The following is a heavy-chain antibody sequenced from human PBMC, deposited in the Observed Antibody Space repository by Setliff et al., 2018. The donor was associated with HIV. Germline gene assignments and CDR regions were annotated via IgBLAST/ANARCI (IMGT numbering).Heavy chain of an antibody. CDR1: GGAITSGDFY. CDR2: IDSSGAT. CDR3: ARVEEAVNGGGFDP. D-gene: IGHD4-17*01. V-gene: IGHV4-61*09. Sequence: SETLSLTCTVAGGAITSGDFYWSWIRQSAGKRLEWIGHIDSSGATNYNPSLKSRVTISVDTSMNQFSLRLTSVTAADTAVYYCARVEEAVNGGGFDPWGPGTLVTVSS. J-gene: IGHJ5*02.